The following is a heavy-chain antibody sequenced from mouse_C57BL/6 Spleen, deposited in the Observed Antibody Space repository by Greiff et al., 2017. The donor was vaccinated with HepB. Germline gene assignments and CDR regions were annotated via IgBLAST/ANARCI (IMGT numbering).Heavy chain of an antibody. Sequence: QVQLKQSGPELVKPGASVKISCKASGYAFSSSWMNWVKQRPGKGLEWIGRIYPGDGDTNYNGKFKGKATLTADKSSSTAYMQLSSLTSEDSAVYFCARVSTPGEDYWGQGTSVTVSS. D-gene: IGHD6-1*01. V-gene: IGHV1-82*01. J-gene: IGHJ4*01. CDR2: IYPGDGDT. CDR1: GYAFSSSW. CDR3: ARVSTPGEDY.